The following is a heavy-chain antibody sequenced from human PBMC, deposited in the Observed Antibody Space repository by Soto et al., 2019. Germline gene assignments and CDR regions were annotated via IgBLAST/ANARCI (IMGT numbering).Heavy chain of an antibody. CDR3: ARVRAIRRPDYYYYYYGMDV. CDR2: IYYSGST. J-gene: IGHJ6*02. D-gene: IGHD3-3*01. Sequence: PSETLSLTCTVSGGSISSYYWSWIRQPPGKGLEWIGYIYYSGSTNYNPSLKSRVTISVDTSKNQFSLKLSSVTAADTAVYYCARVRAIRRPDYYYYYYGMDVWGQGTTVTVSS. CDR1: GGSISSYY. V-gene: IGHV4-59*01.